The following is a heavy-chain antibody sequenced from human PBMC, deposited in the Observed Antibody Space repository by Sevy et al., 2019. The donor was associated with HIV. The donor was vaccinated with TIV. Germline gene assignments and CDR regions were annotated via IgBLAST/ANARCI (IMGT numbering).Heavy chain of an antibody. CDR1: EFTFSNYW. CDR2: IKQDGSQK. CDR3: ARISFYVWGSSHPFDI. D-gene: IGHD3-16*01. V-gene: IGHV3-7*01. J-gene: IGHJ3*02. Sequence: GGSLRLSCVASEFTFSNYWMTWVRQAPGKGLEWVANIKQDGSQKYFVDSVEGRFTISRDNAKNSLFLHMNSLRAEDTAVYYCARISFYVWGSSHPFDIWGQGTMVTVSS.